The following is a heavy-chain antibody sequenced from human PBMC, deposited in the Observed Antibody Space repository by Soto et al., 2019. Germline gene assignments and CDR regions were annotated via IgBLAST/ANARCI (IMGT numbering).Heavy chain of an antibody. V-gene: IGHV4-34*01. CDR2: INHSGST. CDR1: GGSFSGYY. CDR3: ARVGSDYGDYLHY. Sequence: QVQLQQWGAGLLKPSETLSLTCAVYGGSFSGYYWSWIRQPPGKGLEWIGEINHSGSTNYNPSLKSRGTRSVDTSKNQFSLKRSSVTAADTAVYYCARVGSDYGDYLHYWGQGTLVTVSS. D-gene: IGHD4-17*01. J-gene: IGHJ4*02.